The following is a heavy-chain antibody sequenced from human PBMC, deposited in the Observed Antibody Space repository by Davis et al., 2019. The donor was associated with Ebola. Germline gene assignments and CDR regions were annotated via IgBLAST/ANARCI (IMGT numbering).Heavy chain of an antibody. V-gene: IGHV5-51*01. Sequence: GESLKISCKTSGYSFTNYWIGWVRQMPGKGLEWMGIIYPGDSDTRYSPSFQGQVTVSADKSISTAYLQWSSLKASDTAMYYCARSGHGYCSGGSCYAKSPDYWGQGTLVTVSS. D-gene: IGHD2-15*01. CDR3: ARSGHGYCSGGSCYAKSPDY. J-gene: IGHJ4*02. CDR2: IYPGDSDT. CDR1: GYSFTNYW.